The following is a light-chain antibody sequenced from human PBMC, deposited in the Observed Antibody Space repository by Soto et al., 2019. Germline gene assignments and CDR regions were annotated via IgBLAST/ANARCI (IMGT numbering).Light chain of an antibody. V-gene: IGKV3-15*01. CDR1: QSLSGN. CDR3: QQNYSWPQA. Sequence: EIVMTQSPATLSVSPGERATLSCRASQSLSGNLAWYQQKPGQAPRLLIYGASTRATGIPARFSGSGSATEFTLTISSLQSEDFAVYYCQQNYSWPQAFGQGTKVEIK. CDR2: GAS. J-gene: IGKJ1*01.